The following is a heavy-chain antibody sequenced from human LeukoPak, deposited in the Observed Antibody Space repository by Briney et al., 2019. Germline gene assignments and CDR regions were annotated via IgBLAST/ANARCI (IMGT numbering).Heavy chain of an antibody. CDR3: ATGSRDYYDSSGYYYGWFDP. CDR1: GYTLTELS. J-gene: IGHJ5*02. D-gene: IGHD3-22*01. CDR2: FDPEDGET. Sequence: GASVKVSCKVSGYTLTELSMHWVRQAPGKGLEWMGGFDPEDGETIYAQKFQGRVTMTEDTSTDTAYMELSSLRSEDTAVYYCATGSRDYYDSSGYYYGWFDPWGQGTLVTVSS. V-gene: IGHV1-24*01.